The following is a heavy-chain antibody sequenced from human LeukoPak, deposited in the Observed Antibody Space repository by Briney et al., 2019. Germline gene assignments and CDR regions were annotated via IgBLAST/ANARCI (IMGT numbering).Heavy chain of an antibody. D-gene: IGHD3-9*01. Sequence: ASVKVTCKASGYTFTGYYMHWVRQAPGQGLEWMGWINPNSGGTNYAQKFQGRVTMTRDTSISTAYMELSRLRSDDTAVYYCARVGGLRYFDWLKWGQGTLVTVSS. CDR3: ARVGGLRYFDWLK. V-gene: IGHV1-2*02. J-gene: IGHJ4*02. CDR2: INPNSGGT. CDR1: GYTFTGYY.